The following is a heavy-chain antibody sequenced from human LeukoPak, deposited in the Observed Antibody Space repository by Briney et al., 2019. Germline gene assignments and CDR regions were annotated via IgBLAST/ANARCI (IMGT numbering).Heavy chain of an antibody. Sequence: SETLSLTCTVSGGSISSYYWSWIRQPAGKGLEWIGRIYTSGSTNYNPSLKSRVTMSVDTSKNQFSLKLSSVTAADTAVYYCARSHDFWSGYYYYCYMDVWGKGTTVTVSS. CDR3: ARSHDFWSGYYYYCYMDV. J-gene: IGHJ6*03. V-gene: IGHV4-4*07. D-gene: IGHD3-3*01. CDR1: GGSISSYY. CDR2: IYTSGST.